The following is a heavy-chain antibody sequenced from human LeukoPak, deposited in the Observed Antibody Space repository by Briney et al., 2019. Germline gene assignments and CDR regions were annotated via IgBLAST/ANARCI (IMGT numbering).Heavy chain of an antibody. Sequence: GGPLRLSCAASGFTFSDYYMSWIRQAPGKGLEWVSYISSSGSTIYYADSVKGRFTISRDNAKNSLYLQMNSLRAEDTAVYYCARYYYDSSGYYSRGYYMDVWGKGTTVTVSS. V-gene: IGHV3-11*04. CDR2: ISSSGSTI. J-gene: IGHJ6*03. D-gene: IGHD3-22*01. CDR1: GFTFSDYY. CDR3: ARYYYDSSGYYSRGYYMDV.